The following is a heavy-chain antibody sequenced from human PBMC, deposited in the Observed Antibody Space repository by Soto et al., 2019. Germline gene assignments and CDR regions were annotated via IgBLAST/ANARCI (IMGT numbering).Heavy chain of an antibody. Sequence: SETLSLTCAVSGGSVSSGVFSLNWIRQPPGQGLEWIGYISHGGSPHYTPSLRSRVSISVDRSTNVISLNLTSMTPADTAVYFCARGNYDYAMDVWGQGTTFTVSS. CDR2: ISHGGSP. CDR3: ARGNYDYAMDV. CDR1: GGSVSSGVFS. J-gene: IGHJ6*02. V-gene: IGHV4-30-2*01.